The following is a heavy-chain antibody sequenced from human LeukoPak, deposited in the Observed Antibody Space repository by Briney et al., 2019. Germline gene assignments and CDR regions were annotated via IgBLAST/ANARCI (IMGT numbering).Heavy chain of an antibody. CDR3: ARDLVTVTKGFDI. CDR2: ISYIGST. J-gene: IGHJ3*02. CDR1: DDSFSSHY. V-gene: IGHV4-59*11. Sequence: PSETLSLTCAVSDDSFSSHYWTWIRQPPGKGLEWIGYISYIGSTNYNPSLKSRVTISIDTSKNEFSLKLSSVTAADTAVYYCARDLVTVTKGFDIWGQGTMVTVSS. D-gene: IGHD4-17*01.